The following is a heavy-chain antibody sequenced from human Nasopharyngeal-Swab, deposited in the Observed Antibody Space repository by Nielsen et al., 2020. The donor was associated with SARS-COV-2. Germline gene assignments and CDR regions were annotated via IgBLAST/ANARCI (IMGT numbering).Heavy chain of an antibody. J-gene: IGHJ6*03. V-gene: IGHV3-30*18. Sequence: GESLKISCAASGFTFSSYGMHWVRQAPGKGPEWVAVISYDGSNKYYADSVKGRFTISRDNSKNTLYLQMNSLRAEDTAVYYCAKGGYYDSSGYSYYYYYYMDVWGKGTTVTVSS. CDR1: GFTFSSYG. D-gene: IGHD3-22*01. CDR3: AKGGYYDSSGYSYYYYYYMDV. CDR2: ISYDGSNK.